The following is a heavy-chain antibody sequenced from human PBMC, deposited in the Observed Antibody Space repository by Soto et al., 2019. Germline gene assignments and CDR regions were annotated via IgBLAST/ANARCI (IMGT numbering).Heavy chain of an antibody. CDR2: ISGSGGST. Sequence: GGSLRLSCAASGFTSSSYAMSWVRQAPGKGLELVSAISGSGGSTYYADSVKGRFTISRDNSKNTLYLQMNSLRAEDTAVYYCAKDPLYCGGDCYRGGFDYWGQGTLVTVSS. V-gene: IGHV3-23*01. CDR3: AKDPLYCGGDCYRGGFDY. J-gene: IGHJ4*02. CDR1: GFTSSSYA. D-gene: IGHD2-21*02.